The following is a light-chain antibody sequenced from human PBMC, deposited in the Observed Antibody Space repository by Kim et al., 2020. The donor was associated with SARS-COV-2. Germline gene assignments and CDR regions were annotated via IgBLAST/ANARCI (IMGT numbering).Light chain of an antibody. V-gene: IGKV1-33*01. CDR2: DAS. Sequence: SVGDRVTITCQASQDISNYFNWYQQKPGKAPKLLIYDASNLETGVPSRFSGSGSGTDFTFTISSLQPEDIATYYCQQYDNLPPLTFGGGTKVDIK. CDR3: QQYDNLPPLT. J-gene: IGKJ4*01. CDR1: QDISNY.